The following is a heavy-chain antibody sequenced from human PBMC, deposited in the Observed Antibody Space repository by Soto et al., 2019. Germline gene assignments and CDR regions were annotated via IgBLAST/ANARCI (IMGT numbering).Heavy chain of an antibody. Sequence: QVQLQESGPGLVKPSETLSLTCTVSGGSISSYYWSWIRQPPGKGLEWMGYIYYSGSTNYNPSLRSRATSSXDXSKNQFALKLSSVTAADTAVYYCAREGLTGTIGLYYYYGMDVWGQGTTVTVSS. CDR1: GGSISSYY. D-gene: IGHD1-7*01. CDR2: IYYSGST. CDR3: AREGLTGTIGLYYYYGMDV. J-gene: IGHJ6*02. V-gene: IGHV4-59*01.